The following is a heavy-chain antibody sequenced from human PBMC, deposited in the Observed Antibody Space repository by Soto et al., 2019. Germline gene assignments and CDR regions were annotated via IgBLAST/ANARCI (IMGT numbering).Heavy chain of an antibody. CDR1: GFTFSSYA. Sequence: GASLRLSCAASGFTFSSYAMHWVRQAPGKGLELVAVISYDGSNKYYAYSVKGRFTISRDNSKKTLYLQMNSLRAEDTAVYYCARDTGNYYDSSGRAYYGMDVWSHGTTVTVSS. J-gene: IGHJ6*02. CDR2: ISYDGSNK. D-gene: IGHD3-22*01. CDR3: ARDTGNYYDSSGRAYYGMDV. V-gene: IGHV3-30-3*01.